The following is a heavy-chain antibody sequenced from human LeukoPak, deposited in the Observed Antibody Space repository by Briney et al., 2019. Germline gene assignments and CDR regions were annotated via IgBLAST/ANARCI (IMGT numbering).Heavy chain of an antibody. J-gene: IGHJ4*02. Sequence: GGSLRLSCAASGFTVSSNYMSWVRQAPGKGLEWVSVIYSGGSTYYADSVKGRFTISRDNSKNTLYLQMNSLRAEDTAVYYCARATYYYDSSGYYVFYFDNRGQGTLVTVSS. CDR2: IYSGGST. V-gene: IGHV3-53*01. D-gene: IGHD3-22*01. CDR1: GFTVSSNY. CDR3: ARATYYYDSSGYYVFYFDN.